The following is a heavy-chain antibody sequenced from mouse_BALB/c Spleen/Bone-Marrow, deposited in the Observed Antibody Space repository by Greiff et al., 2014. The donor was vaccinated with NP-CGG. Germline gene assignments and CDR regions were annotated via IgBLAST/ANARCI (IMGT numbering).Heavy chain of an antibody. V-gene: IGHV1-7*01. Sequence: VQLQESGAELAKPGASVKMSCKASGYTFTTYWTHWVKQRPGQGLEWIGYINPSTGNTEYNQKFRDRATLTADKSSSTPYMQLSSLTSEDSAVYYCARGLRDWYFDVWGAGTTVTVSS. CDR2: INPSTGNT. D-gene: IGHD2-4*01. CDR3: ARGLRDWYFDV. J-gene: IGHJ1*01. CDR1: GYTFTTYW.